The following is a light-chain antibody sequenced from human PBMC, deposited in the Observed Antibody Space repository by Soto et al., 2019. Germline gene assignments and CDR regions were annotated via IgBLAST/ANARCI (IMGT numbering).Light chain of an antibody. V-gene: IGLV2-8*01. J-gene: IGLJ1*01. CDR1: SSDVGGYNY. CDR3: RSYAGSRTYA. Sequence: QSVLTQPPSASGSPGQSVTISCTGTSSDVGGYNYVAWFQQHPGKAPKLMIYEVTKRPSGVPDRFSGSKSGNTASLTVSGLQAEDEDDYYCRSYAGSRTYAFGTGIKVTV. CDR2: EVT.